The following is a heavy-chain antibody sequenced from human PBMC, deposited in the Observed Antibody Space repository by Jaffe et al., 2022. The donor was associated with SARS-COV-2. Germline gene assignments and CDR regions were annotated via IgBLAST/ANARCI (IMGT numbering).Heavy chain of an antibody. CDR1: GYTFTSYY. V-gene: IGHV1-46*01. D-gene: IGHD2-2*01. J-gene: IGHJ5*02. CDR2: INPSGGST. CDR3: AAVLNGPCTSCSHEGWFDP. Sequence: QVQLVQSGAEVKKPGASVKVSCKASGYTFTSYYMHWVRQAPGQGLEWMGIINPSGGSTSYAQKFQGRVTMTRDTSTSTVYMELSSLRSEDTAVYYCAAVLNGPCTSCSHEGWFDPWGQGTLVTVSS.